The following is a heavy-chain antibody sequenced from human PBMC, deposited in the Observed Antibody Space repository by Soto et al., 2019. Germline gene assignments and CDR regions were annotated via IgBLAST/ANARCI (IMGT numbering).Heavy chain of an antibody. J-gene: IGHJ4*02. CDR2: FDPEDGET. V-gene: IGHV1-24*01. CDR3: ATAHLVLGY. Sequence: GASVKVSCKASGYTFTSYYMHWVRQAPGQGLEWMGGFDPEDGETIYAQKFQGRVTMTEDTSTDTAYMELSSLRSEDTAVYYCATAHLVLGYWGQGTLVTVSS. CDR1: GYTFTSYY. D-gene: IGHD6-6*01.